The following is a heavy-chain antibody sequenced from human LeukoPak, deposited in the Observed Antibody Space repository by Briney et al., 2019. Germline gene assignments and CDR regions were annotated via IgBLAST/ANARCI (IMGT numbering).Heavy chain of an antibody. V-gene: IGHV4-30-2*01. Sequence: SQTLSLTCTVSGGSISSGGYYWSWIRQPPGKGLEWIGYIYHSGSTYYNPSLKSRVTISVDRSKNQFSLKLSSVTAAGTAVYYCAREYSSSSSNWFDPWGQGTLVTVSS. CDR3: AREYSSSSSNWFDP. J-gene: IGHJ5*02. CDR2: IYHSGST. CDR1: GGSISSGGYY. D-gene: IGHD6-6*01.